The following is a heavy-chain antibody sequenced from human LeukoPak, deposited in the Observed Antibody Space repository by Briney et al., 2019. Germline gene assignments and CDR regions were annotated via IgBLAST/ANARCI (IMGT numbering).Heavy chain of an antibody. V-gene: IGHV1-46*03. CDR3: ARGSTGTTFDY. Sequence: WMGIINPSGGSTSYAQNFQGRVTMTRDTSTSTVYMDLSSLRSEDTVVYYCARGSTGTTFDYWGQGTLVTVSS. J-gene: IGHJ4*02. CDR2: INPSGGST. D-gene: IGHD1-7*01.